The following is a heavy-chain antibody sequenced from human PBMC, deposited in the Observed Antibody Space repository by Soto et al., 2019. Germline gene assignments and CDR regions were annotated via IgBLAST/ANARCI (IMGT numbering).Heavy chain of an antibody. CDR2: ISESGTSA. D-gene: IGHD3-10*01. Sequence: GGSLRLSCAASGFTFSSYAMGWVRQAPGKGLEWVSSISESGTSAYYADSVKGRFTISRDNSKDTLFLQMNSLRAEDTALYHCAKDNRGAGSYGWFASWGQGTLVTVSS. CDR1: GFTFSSYA. CDR3: AKDNRGAGSYGWFAS. V-gene: IGHV3-23*01. J-gene: IGHJ5*01.